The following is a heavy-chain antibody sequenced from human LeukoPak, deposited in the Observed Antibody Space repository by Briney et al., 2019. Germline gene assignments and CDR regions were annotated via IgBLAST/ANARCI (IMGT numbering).Heavy chain of an antibody. CDR3: ARDRCSGGSCYSGFDY. V-gene: IGHV3-7*01. CDR1: GFTFSSYW. J-gene: IGHJ4*02. D-gene: IGHD2-15*01. CDR2: IKQDGSEK. Sequence: GGSLRLSCAASGFTFSSYWMSWVRQAPGKGLEWVANIKQDGSEKYYVDSVKGRFTISRDNAKNSLYLQMSSLRAEDTAVYYCARDRCSGGSCYSGFDYWGQGTLVTVSS.